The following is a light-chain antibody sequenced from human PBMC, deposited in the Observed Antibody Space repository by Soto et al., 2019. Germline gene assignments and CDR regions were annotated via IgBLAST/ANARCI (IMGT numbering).Light chain of an antibody. CDR3: SSYISSSTPYV. Sequence: QSALTQPASVSGSPGQSITISCTGTSSDVDGYDFVSWYQQHPGKAPKLMIYDVTNRPSGVSDRFSGSKSGNTASLTISGLQAEDGADYYCSSYISSSTPYVFGTGTKVTVL. CDR1: SSDVDGYDF. CDR2: DVT. J-gene: IGLJ1*01. V-gene: IGLV2-14*01.